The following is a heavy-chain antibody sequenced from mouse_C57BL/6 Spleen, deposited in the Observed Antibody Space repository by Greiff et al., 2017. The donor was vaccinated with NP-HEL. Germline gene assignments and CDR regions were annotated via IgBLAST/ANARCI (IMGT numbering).Heavy chain of an antibody. CDR2: IYPGSGST. J-gene: IGHJ4*01. V-gene: IGHV1-55*01. CDR1: GYTFTSYW. Sequence: QVHVKQPGAELVKPGASVKMSCKASGYTFTSYWITWVKQRPGQGLEWIGDIYPGSGSTNYNEKFKSKATLTVDTSPSTAYMQLSSLTSEDSAFYYCARCEGSGAMDYWGQGTSVTVSS. D-gene: IGHD3-1*01. CDR3: ARCEGSGAMDY.